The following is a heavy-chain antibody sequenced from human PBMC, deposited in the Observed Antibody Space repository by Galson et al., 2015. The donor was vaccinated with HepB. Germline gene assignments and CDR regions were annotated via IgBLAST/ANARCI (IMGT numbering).Heavy chain of an antibody. CDR1: GFNFTFCD. CDR2: VSRGSGLI. D-gene: IGHD1-26*01. J-gene: IGHJ4*02. Sequence: SLRPSCAASGFNFTFCDMSWVRQAPGTGLVCVAYVSRGSGLIYYTDSVKGRFTISRDTAKNSLSLEMNSLRAEDTAVYYCAKSWDLRRELDSWGQGTLVTVSS. CDR3: AKSWDLRRELDS. V-gene: IGHV3-21*06.